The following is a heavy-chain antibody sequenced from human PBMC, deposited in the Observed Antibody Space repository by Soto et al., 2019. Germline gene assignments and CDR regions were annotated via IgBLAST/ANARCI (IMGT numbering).Heavy chain of an antibody. CDR1: GFTFSNYA. V-gene: IGHV3-30-3*01. CDR2: VSFDGSNS. D-gene: IGHD2-2*01. CDR3: ARPIVPAIPTHPYYCYGLEV. Sequence: QVQLVESGGGVVQPGRSLRLSCAASGFTFSNYAMHWVRQAPGKGLDWVAVVSFDGSNSYYADSVKGRFTISRDNSKTTLFVQMNRPRPEDTAVYFCARPIVPAIPTHPYYCYGLEVWGQGTTVTVSS. J-gene: IGHJ6*02.